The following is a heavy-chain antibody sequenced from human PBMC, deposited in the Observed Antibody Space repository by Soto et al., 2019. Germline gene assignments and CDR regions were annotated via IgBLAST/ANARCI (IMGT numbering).Heavy chain of an antibody. V-gene: IGHV1-18*01. D-gene: IGHD6-13*01. J-gene: IGHJ1*01. Sequence: ASVKVSWKASGYTFTSYGISWVRQAPGQGLEWMGWISAYNGNTNYAQKLQGRVTMTTDTSTSTAYMELRSLRSDDTAVYYCARDFAAAGTVGTLEDAYWGQGNLVTVYS. CDR1: GYTFTSYG. CDR3: ARDFAAAGTVGTLEDAY. CDR2: ISAYNGNT.